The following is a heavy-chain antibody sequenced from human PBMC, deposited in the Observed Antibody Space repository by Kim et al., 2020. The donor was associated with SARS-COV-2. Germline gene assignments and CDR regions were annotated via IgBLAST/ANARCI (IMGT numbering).Heavy chain of an antibody. J-gene: IGHJ4*02. V-gene: IGHV3-7*03. CDR3: ARNAFAPFDY. Sequence: EKYYVDSVKSRFTISRDNAKNSLYLQMNILRAEDTAVYYCARNAFAPFDYWGQGTLVTVSS. D-gene: IGHD3-16*01. CDR2: EK.